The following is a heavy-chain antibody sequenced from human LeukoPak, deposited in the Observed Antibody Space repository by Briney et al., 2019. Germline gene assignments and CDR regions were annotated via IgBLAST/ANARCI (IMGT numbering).Heavy chain of an antibody. J-gene: IGHJ6*02. CDR2: INHSGST. V-gene: IGHV4-34*01. CDR1: GVSFSGYY. Sequence: KTSETLSLTCAVYGVSFSGYYWSWIRQPPGKGLEWIGEINHSGSTNYNPSLKSRVTISVDTSKSQSSLKLSSVTAADTAVYYCARVDILTGTYGRDVWGQGTTVTVSS. D-gene: IGHD3-9*01. CDR3: ARVDILTGTYGRDV.